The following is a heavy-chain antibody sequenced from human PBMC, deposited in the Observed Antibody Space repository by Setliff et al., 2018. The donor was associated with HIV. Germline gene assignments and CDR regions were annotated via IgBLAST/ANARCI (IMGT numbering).Heavy chain of an antibody. J-gene: IGHJ5*02. D-gene: IGHD6-6*01. CDR3: ARVHIGIAARWSGWFDP. V-gene: IGHV4-59*01. CDR1: GGSISSYY. Sequence: PSETLSLTCTVSGGSISSYYWSWIRQPPGKGLEWIGYIYYSGSTNYNPSLKSRVTISVDTSKNQFSLKLSSVTAADTAVYYCARVHIGIAARWSGWFDPWGQGTLVTVSS. CDR2: IYYSGST.